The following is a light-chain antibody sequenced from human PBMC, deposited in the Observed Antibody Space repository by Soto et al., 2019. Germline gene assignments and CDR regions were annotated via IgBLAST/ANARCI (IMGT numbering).Light chain of an antibody. V-gene: IGKV1-33*01. CDR1: QDISDY. CDR2: DAS. J-gene: IGKJ3*01. Sequence: DIQMTQSPSSLSASVGDRVTITCQASQDISDYLNWYQQKPGKAPKLLIYDASNLGTGVPSRFSGRGSGTYFTFTISSLQPEDIATCYCQQSDTLPSPFAPGTNVDIK. CDR3: QQSDTLPSP.